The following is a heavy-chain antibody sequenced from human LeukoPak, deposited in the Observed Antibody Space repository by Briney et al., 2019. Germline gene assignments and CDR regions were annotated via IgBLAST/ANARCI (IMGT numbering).Heavy chain of an antibody. CDR3: ARVSVAGTGPDY. CDR2: FSYNVHS. Sequence: SETLSLTCTVSGGSVSSSNYYWSWIRQPPGKGLEWVGFFSYNVHSDYNPSLKSRVTISVDTSKNQFSLRLTSVTAADTAIYYCARVSVAGTGPDYWGQGTLVTVSS. J-gene: IGHJ4*02. D-gene: IGHD6-19*01. CDR1: GGSVSSSNYY. V-gene: IGHV4-61*01.